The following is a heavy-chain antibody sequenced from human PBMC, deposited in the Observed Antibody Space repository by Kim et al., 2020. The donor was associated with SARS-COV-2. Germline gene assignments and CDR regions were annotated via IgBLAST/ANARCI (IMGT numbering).Heavy chain of an antibody. Sequence: YAQRVQGRVTMTRDTSTSTVYLELSSLRSADTAMYYCAREPARLLYFDSWGQGTLVTVSS. V-gene: IGHV1-46*01. J-gene: IGHJ4*02. D-gene: IGHD2-21*01. CDR3: AREPARLLYFDS.